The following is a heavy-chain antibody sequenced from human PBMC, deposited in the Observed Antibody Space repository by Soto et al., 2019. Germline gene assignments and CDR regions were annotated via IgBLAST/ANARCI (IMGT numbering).Heavy chain of an antibody. CDR3: AKDRAGASSELFFGM. J-gene: IGHJ4*02. V-gene: IGHV3-23*01. CDR1: GFVFSHFA. D-gene: IGHD2-21*01. Sequence: EVQLLESGGGLVQPGGSLRLSCEASGFVFSHFALSWVRQAPGKGLEWVSGISGGSQTTSYAASVKGRFTISRDNSKGTRFLLMNSLRAEDPATYFCAKDRAGASSELFFGMWGQGNLVTVSS. CDR2: ISGGSQTT.